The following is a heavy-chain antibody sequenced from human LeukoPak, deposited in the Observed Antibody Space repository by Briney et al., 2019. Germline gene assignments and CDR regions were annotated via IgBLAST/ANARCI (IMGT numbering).Heavy chain of an antibody. CDR1: GGTFSSYA. V-gene: IGHV1-69*13. CDR2: IIPIFGTA. Sequence: SVKVSCKASGGTFSSYAISWVRQAPGQGLEWTGGIIPIFGTANYAQKFQGRVTITADESTSTAYMELSSLRSEDTAVYYCAAGYCSGGSCYGGDYWGQGTLVTVSS. J-gene: IGHJ4*02. D-gene: IGHD2-15*01. CDR3: AAGYCSGGSCYGGDY.